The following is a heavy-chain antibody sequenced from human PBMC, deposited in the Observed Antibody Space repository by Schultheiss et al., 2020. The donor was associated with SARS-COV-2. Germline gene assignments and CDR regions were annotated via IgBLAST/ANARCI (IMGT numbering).Heavy chain of an antibody. CDR2: ISYDGSNK. Sequence: GESLKISCAASGFIFSSYGMHWVRQAPGKGLEWVAVISYDGSNKYYADSVKGRFTISRDNSKNTLYLQMNSLRAEDTAVYYCASLGGGDYWGQGTLVTVSS. CDR1: GFIFSSYG. V-gene: IGHV3-30*19. J-gene: IGHJ4*02. CDR3: ASLGGGDY. D-gene: IGHD3-16*01.